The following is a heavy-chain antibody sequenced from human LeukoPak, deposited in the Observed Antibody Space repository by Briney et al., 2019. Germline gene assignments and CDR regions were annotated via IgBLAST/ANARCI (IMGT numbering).Heavy chain of an antibody. CDR3: ARDPGGGDGDYCFDY. CDR2: ISYDGSNK. V-gene: IGHV3-30-3*01. J-gene: IGHJ4*02. Sequence: GRSLRLPCAASGFTFSSYAMHWVRQAPGKGLEWVAVISYDGSNKYYADSVKGRFTISRDNSKNTLYLQMNSLRAEDTAVYYCARDPGGGDGDYCFDYWGQGTLVTVSS. D-gene: IGHD2-21*02. CDR1: GFTFSSYA.